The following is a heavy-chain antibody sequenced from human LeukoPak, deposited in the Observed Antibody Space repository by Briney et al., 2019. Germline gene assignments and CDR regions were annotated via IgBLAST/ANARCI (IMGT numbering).Heavy chain of an antibody. D-gene: IGHD6-13*01. CDR3: ARDTVRIAAAYFDY. J-gene: IGHJ4*02. CDR2: INPNSGGT. V-gene: IGHV1-2*02. Sequence: ASVKVSCKASGYTFTGYYMHWVRQAPGQGLEWMGWINPNSGGTNYEQKFQGRVTMTRDMSTSTVYMELSSLRSEDTAVYYCARDTVRIAAAYFDYWGQGTLVTVSS. CDR1: GYTFTGYY.